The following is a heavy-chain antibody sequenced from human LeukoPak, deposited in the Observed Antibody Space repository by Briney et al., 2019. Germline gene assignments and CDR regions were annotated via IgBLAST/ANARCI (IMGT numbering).Heavy chain of an antibody. Sequence: ASVEVSCKASGYTFTDYYMHWVRQAPGQGLEWMGWINPNRGGTNYAQKFQGRVTMTRDTSISTAYMELSRLRSDDTAVYYCARIYCSSTNCYFFDYWGQGTLVTVSS. V-gene: IGHV1-2*02. J-gene: IGHJ4*02. CDR2: INPNRGGT. CDR1: GYTFTDYY. D-gene: IGHD2-2*01. CDR3: ARIYCSSTNCYFFDY.